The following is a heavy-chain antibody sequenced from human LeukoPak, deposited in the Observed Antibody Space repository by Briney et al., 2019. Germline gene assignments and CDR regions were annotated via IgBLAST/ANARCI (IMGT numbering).Heavy chain of an antibody. Sequence: PGGSLRLSCAASGFTFSSYSMNWVRQAPGKGLEWVSYISSSSSTIYYADSVKGRFTISRDNAKNSLYLQMNSLRAEDTAVYYCASIVVVPAAPPYDAFDIWGQGTMVTVSS. J-gene: IGHJ3*02. CDR2: ISSSSSTI. CDR3: ASIVVVPAAPPYDAFDI. CDR1: GFTFSSYS. V-gene: IGHV3-48*01. D-gene: IGHD2-2*01.